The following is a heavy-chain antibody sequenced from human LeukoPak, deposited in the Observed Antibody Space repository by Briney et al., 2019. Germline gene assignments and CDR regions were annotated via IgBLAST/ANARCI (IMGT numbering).Heavy chain of an antibody. D-gene: IGHD2-15*01. CDR2: IGGSDDTT. J-gene: IGHJ4*02. V-gene: IGHV3-23*01. CDR3: AKGLVVNDNYFDN. CDR1: GFTLRTYA. Sequence: GGSLRLSCAASGFTLRTYAMNWVRQVPGKWLEWVSSIGGSDDTTYYADSVKGRFTISSDFSTNTVSLQMNSLRAEDTAVYFCAKGLVVNDNYFDNWGQGTLVTVSS.